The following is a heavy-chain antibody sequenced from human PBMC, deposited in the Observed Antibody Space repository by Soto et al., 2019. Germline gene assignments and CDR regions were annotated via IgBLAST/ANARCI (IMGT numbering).Heavy chain of an antibody. V-gene: IGHV4-59*01. Sequence: SETLSLTCTVSGGSIGSYYWSWIRQPPGKGLEWMGYIYYSGSPNYTPSLQSRVTISVDTSKTQFSLKLSAVTAADTAVYYCARDPLQTEAGDAFDISGQGTMVTVSS. D-gene: IGHD6-19*01. CDR2: IYYSGSP. J-gene: IGHJ3*02. CDR3: ARDPLQTEAGDAFDI. CDR1: GGSIGSYY.